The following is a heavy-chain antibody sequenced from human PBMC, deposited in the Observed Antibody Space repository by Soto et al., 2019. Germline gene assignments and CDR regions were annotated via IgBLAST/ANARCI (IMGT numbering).Heavy chain of an antibody. CDR3: SRGGGGGLFDL. J-gene: IGHJ4*02. D-gene: IGHD2-21*01. Sequence: QVPLVESGGGLVEPGGSLRLSCASSGFPFSDHYMSWIRRSPGKGLEFLSYISTGTTYKNYADSVTGRFTISRDNAKSSLYLQLDGLRAEDTAVYFCSRGGGGGLFDLWGQGTFVTVSS. CDR2: ISTGTTYK. CDR1: GFPFSDHY. V-gene: IGHV3-11*06.